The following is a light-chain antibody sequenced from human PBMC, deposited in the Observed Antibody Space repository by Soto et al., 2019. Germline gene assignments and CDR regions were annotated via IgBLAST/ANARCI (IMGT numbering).Light chain of an antibody. J-gene: IGLJ1*01. CDR3: QSYDDSLSVHYV. V-gene: IGLV1-40*01. CDR1: SSNIGSTYD. Sequence: QPVLTHPPSLSRAPGQRLTISCTGSSSNIGSTYDVQWYQQLPGTAPKLLIHGNTNRPSGVPDRFSGSKSGTSASLAITGLQADDEADYYCQSYDDSLSVHYVFGTGTKVTV. CDR2: GNT.